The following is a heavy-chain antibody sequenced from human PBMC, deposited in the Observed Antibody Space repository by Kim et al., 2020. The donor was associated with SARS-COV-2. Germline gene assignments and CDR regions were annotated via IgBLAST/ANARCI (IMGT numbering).Heavy chain of an antibody. Sequence: SVKVSCKASGGTFSSYTISWVRQAPGQGLEWMGRIIPILGIANYAQKFQGRVTITADKSTSTAYMELSSLRSEDTAVYYCAGEGLWYYGMDVWGQGPTVTVSS. V-gene: IGHV1-69*02. D-gene: IGHD3-10*01. CDR3: AGEGLWYYGMDV. J-gene: IGHJ6*02. CDR1: GGTFSSYT. CDR2: IIPILGIA.